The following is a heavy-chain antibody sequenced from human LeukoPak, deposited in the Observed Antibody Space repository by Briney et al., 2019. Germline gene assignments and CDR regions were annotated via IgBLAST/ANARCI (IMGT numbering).Heavy chain of an antibody. Sequence: QTGGSLRLPCAASGFTFGSYDMHWVRQAPGKGLGWVAVIWYDGSNKYYADSVKGRFTISRDISKNTLYLQMNSLRAEDTAVYYCARHKDWTFDYWGQGTLVTVSS. CDR1: GFTFGSYD. CDR3: ARHKDWTFDY. V-gene: IGHV3-33*01. J-gene: IGHJ4*02. D-gene: IGHD3/OR15-3a*01. CDR2: IWYDGSNK.